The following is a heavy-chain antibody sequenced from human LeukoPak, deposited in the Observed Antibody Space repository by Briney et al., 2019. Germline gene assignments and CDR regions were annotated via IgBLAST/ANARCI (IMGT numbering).Heavy chain of an antibody. J-gene: IGHJ4*02. CDR2: VNREGTTT. CDR3: ARDLDWILFDY. Sequence: GGSLRLSCAASGFTSNTYWMHWVRQAPGKGLVWVARVNREGTTTTYADSVKGRFTISRDNAKNTLYLQMNNLRAEDTAVYYCARDLDWILFDYWGQGTLVTVSS. V-gene: IGHV3-74*03. D-gene: IGHD3-9*01. CDR1: GFTSNTYW.